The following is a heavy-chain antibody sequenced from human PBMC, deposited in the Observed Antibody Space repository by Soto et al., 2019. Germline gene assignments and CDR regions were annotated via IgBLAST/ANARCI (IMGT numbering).Heavy chain of an antibody. CDR2: MSYDGNNK. D-gene: IGHD2-15*01. V-gene: IGHV3-30-3*01. CDR1: GFTFSSYA. CDR3: ARAGCDGGSCYTLVGLRYGMDV. J-gene: IGHJ6*02. Sequence: QVQLVESGGGVVQPGRSLRLSCAASGFTFSSYAMHWVRQAPGKGLEWVAVMSYDGNNKYYADSVKGRFTISRDNSKNTLYLQMNSLRAEDTAVYYCARAGCDGGSCYTLVGLRYGMDVWGQGTTVTVSS.